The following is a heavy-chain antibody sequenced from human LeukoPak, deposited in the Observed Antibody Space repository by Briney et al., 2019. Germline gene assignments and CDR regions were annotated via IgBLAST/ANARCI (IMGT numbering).Heavy chain of an antibody. CDR2: LSGSGHTT. CDR3: VEGIFDY. CDR1: GVSGVTFSNYA. Sequence: PGASLRLSCAASGVSGVTFSNYALNWVRQAPGKGLEWVSDLSGSGHTTNYADSVKGRFSISRDNSKTTLYLQMSSLRVEDTAVYYCVEGIFDYWGQGTLVTVSS. D-gene: IGHD3-10*01. V-gene: IGHV3-23*01. J-gene: IGHJ4*02.